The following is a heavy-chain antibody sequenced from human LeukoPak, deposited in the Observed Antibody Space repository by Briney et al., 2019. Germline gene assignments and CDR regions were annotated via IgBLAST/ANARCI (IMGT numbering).Heavy chain of an antibody. CDR3: ARSVRQDWGWQYFDL. Sequence: SETLSLTCTVSGGSINSYYWSWIRQPPGKGLEWIGYIYYPGRTNYNPSLKSRVTMSVDTSTVSLRLSSVTAADTAAYYCARSVRQDWGWQYFDLWGRGTLVTVSS. CDR2: IYYPGRT. V-gene: IGHV4-59*08. J-gene: IGHJ2*01. D-gene: IGHD7-27*01. CDR1: GGSINSYY.